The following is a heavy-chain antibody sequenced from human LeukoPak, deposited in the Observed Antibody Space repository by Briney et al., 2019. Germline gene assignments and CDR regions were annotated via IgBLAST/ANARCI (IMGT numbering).Heavy chain of an antibody. J-gene: IGHJ4*02. CDR1: GYSFPTYW. CDR3: ARARSRGYSSSFEY. CDR2: IYPDESNI. Sequence: GESLKISCKGSGYSFPTYWIAWVRQMPGKGLECMGIIYPDESNIRYSPSFQGQVTISAERSISTAYLQWSSLKASDTAMYYCARARSRGYSSSFEYWGQGTLVTVSS. D-gene: IGHD2-2*03. V-gene: IGHV5-51*01.